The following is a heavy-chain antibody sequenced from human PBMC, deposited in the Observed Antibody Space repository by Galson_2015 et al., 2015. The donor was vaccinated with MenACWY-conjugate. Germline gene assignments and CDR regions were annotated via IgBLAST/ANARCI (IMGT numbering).Heavy chain of an antibody. D-gene: IGHD3-10*01. CDR2: IDPSDSYT. J-gene: IGHJ6*02. V-gene: IGHV5-10-1*01. CDR3: ARQSLWFGELSTGYGMDV. Sequence: QSGAEVKKPGESLRISCKGSGYSFTSYWISWVRQMPGKGLEWMGRIDPSDSYTNYSPSFQGHVTITADKSISTAYLQWSSLKASDTAMYYCARQSLWFGELSTGYGMDVWGQGTTVTVSS. CDR1: GYSFTSYW.